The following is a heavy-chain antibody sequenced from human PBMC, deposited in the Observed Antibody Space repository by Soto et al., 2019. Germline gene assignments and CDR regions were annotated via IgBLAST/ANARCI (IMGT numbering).Heavy chain of an antibody. Sequence: QVQLQESGPGLVKPSGTLSLTCAVSGGSISSSNWWSWVRQPPGKGLEWIGEIYHSGSTNYNPSLGGRATIAVDKSENQCSLKLSSVTAADTAVYYCARDYMVRGVMRWFDPWGQGTLVTVSS. CDR3: ARDYMVRGVMRWFDP. J-gene: IGHJ5*02. D-gene: IGHD3-10*01. CDR1: GGSISSSNW. CDR2: IYHSGST. V-gene: IGHV4-4*02.